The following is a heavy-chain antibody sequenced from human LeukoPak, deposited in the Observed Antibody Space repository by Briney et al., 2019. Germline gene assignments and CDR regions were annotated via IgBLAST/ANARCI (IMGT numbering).Heavy chain of an antibody. CDR1: GFTFSGHE. J-gene: IGHJ4*02. V-gene: IGHV3-48*03. D-gene: IGHD4-17*01. CDR3: ARADPYGDSTRDY. CDR2: ISTTGSTI. Sequence: GGSLRLSCAASGFTFSGHEMNWVRQTPGKGLEWLSYISTTGSTIYYADSVKGRFTISGDNAKNSLYLQMNSLRAEDTAIYYCARADPYGDSTRDYWGQGTPVTVSS.